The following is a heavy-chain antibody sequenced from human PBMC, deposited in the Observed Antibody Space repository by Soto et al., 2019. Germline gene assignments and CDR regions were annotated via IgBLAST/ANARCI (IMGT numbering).Heavy chain of an antibody. V-gene: IGHV3-23*01. J-gene: IGHJ3*02. D-gene: IGHD3-22*01. CDR1: GFTFSSYA. CDR3: AKADTYYYDSSGYYRYGAFDI. Sequence: PGGSLRLSCAASGFTFSSYAMSWVRQAPGKGLEWVSAISGSGGSTYYADSVEGRFTISRDNSKNTLYLQMNSLRAEDTAVYYCAKADTYYYDSSGYYRYGAFDIWGQGTMVTVSS. CDR2: ISGSGGST.